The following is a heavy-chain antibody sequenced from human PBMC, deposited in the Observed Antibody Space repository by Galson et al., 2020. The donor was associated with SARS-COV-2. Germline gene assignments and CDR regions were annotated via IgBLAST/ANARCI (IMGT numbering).Heavy chain of an antibody. CDR3: ARLDTSGYYTWFNP. Sequence: SETLSLTCTVSGGSISSGSYYWSWIRQPAGKGLEWIGRIYTSGSTTYNPSPKSRLTMSVDTSKSQFSLKLSSVTAADTAVYFCARLDTSGYYTWFNPWGQGTLVTVSS. V-gene: IGHV4-61*02. CDR2: IYTSGST. CDR1: GGSISSGSYY. J-gene: IGHJ5*02. D-gene: IGHD3-22*01.